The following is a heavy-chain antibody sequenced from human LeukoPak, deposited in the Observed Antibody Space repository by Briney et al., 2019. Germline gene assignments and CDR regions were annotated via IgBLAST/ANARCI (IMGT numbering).Heavy chain of an antibody. CDR1: GFTFSSYA. D-gene: IGHD1-26*01. Sequence: PGGSLRLSCAASGFTFSSYAMNWVRQAPGKGLEWVSYISSSDTPIYYADSVKGRFTISRDNAENSLYLQMNSLRAEDTAVYYCARGGGNFAFWGRGTLVTVSS. V-gene: IGHV3-48*03. CDR2: ISSSDTPI. CDR3: ARGGGNFAF. J-gene: IGHJ2*01.